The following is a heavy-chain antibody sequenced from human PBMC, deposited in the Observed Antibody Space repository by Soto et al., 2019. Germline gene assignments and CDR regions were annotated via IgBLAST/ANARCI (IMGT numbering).Heavy chain of an antibody. CDR1: GYTFTSYC. CDR2: ISAYNGNT. J-gene: IGHJ5*02. V-gene: IGHV1-18*01. Sequence: ASVNVSCKSSGYTFTSYCISWVRQAPGQGLECMGWISAYNGNTNYAQKLQGRVTMTTDTSTSTAYMELRSLRSDDTAVYYCARAGASSRTGAPFDPWGQGTLVTVSS. D-gene: IGHD6-13*01. CDR3: ARAGASSRTGAPFDP.